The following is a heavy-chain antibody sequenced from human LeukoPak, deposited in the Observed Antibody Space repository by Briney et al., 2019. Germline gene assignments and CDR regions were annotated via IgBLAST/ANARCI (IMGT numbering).Heavy chain of an antibody. CDR2: ISSNSGTI. J-gene: IGHJ4*02. V-gene: IGHV3-23*01. CDR1: GCTFSSHA. CDR3: TKESGRSTH. D-gene: IGHD1-26*01. Sequence: GGSLRLSCAASGCTFSSHAMNWVRQAPGKGLEWVSVISSNSGTIDYADSVKGRFTISRDNSKNMLYLQMNGLRAEDTAIYYCTKESGRSTHWGQPSLVTVSS.